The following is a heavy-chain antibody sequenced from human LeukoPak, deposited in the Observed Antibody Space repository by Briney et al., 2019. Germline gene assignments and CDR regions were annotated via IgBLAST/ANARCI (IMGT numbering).Heavy chain of an antibody. V-gene: IGHV4-39*01. J-gene: IGHJ4*02. CDR2: ISYSGST. Sequence: PSETLSLTCTVSSGSISSSSYYWGWIRQPPGKGLEWIGSISYSGSTYYSPSLKSRVTISVDTSKNQFSLKLSSVTAADTAVYYCARQDPVFDYWGQGTLVTVSS. CDR3: ARQDPVFDY. CDR1: SGSISSSSYY.